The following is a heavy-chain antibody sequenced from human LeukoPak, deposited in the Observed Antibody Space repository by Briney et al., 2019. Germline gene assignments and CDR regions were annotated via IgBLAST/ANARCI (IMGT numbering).Heavy chain of an antibody. CDR3: ARVFVSRHLWLRGGNWYDP. Sequence: SETLSLTCIVSGGSISSSSYYWGWIRQPPGKGLEWIGSIYYSGSTYYNPSLKSRVSISVDTSKQQFSLKLSSVSAADTAVYYCARVFVSRHLWLRGGNWYDPWGQGTLVTVSS. J-gene: IGHJ5*02. D-gene: IGHD5-18*01. CDR2: IYYSGST. V-gene: IGHV4-39*07. CDR1: GGSISSSSYY.